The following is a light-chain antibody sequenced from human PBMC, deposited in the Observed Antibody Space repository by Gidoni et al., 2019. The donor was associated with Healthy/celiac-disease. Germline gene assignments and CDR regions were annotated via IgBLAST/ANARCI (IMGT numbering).Light chain of an antibody. CDR1: SSDVGGYNY. CDR3: SSYTSSSTPLYV. Sequence: QSALTQPASVSGSPGQSITISCTGPSSDVGGYNYVSWYQQPPGKAPKLMIYDVSNRPSGVSNRFSGSKSVNTASLTISGLQAEEEADYYCSSYTSSSTPLYVFGTGTKVTVL. J-gene: IGLJ1*01. CDR2: DVS. V-gene: IGLV2-14*01.